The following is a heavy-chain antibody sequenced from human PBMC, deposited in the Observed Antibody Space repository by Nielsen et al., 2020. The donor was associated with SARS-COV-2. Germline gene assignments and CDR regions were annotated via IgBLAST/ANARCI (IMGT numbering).Heavy chain of an antibody. V-gene: IGHV1-24*01. Sequence: ASVKVSCKASGYPFSSVYIYWVRQAPGKGLEWMGSFDPEDGEIIYAQKFEGRVTMTEDTSTGTAYMELRSLRSEDTAVYYCATSDFTIIPLFWGQGTAVTVSS. J-gene: IGHJ6*02. CDR3: ATSDFTIIPLF. CDR2: FDPEDGEI. CDR1: GYPFSSVY. D-gene: IGHD3-3*01.